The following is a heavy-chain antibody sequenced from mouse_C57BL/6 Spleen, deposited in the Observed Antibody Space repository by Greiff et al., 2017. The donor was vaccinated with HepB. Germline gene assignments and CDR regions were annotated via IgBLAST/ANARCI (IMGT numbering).Heavy chain of an antibody. CDR1: GYTFTDYN. J-gene: IGHJ1*03. CDR3: ARGDLWLRRSYWYFDV. Sequence: VQLQQSGPELVKPGASVKIPCKASGYTFTDYNMDWVKQSHGKSLEWIGDINPNNGGTIYNQKFKGKATLTVDKSSSTAYMELRSLTSEDTAVYYCARGDLWLRRSYWYFDVWGTGTTVTVSS. CDR2: INPNNGGT. V-gene: IGHV1-18*01. D-gene: IGHD2-2*01.